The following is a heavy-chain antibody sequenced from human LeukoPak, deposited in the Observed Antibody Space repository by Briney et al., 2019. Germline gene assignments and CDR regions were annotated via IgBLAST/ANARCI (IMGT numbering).Heavy chain of an antibody. CDR3: AKGYSSSGGGFDI. V-gene: IGHV3-9*03. D-gene: IGHD6-13*01. CDR1: GFTFDDYA. CDR2: INWNSDSI. Sequence: PGGSLRLSCAASGFTFDDYAMHWVRQAPGKGLEWVSGINWNSDSIGYAGSVKGRFTISRDNAKNSLFLQMNSLRAGDMALYYCAKGYSSSGGGFDIWGQGTMVTVSS. J-gene: IGHJ3*02.